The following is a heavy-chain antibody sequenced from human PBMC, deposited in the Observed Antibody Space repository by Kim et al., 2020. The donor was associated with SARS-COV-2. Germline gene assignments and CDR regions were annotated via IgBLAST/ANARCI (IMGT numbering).Heavy chain of an antibody. CDR3: ARDKSVASLDY. CDR1: GLTFGGSG. CDR2: IWYDGSEK. Sequence: GGSLRLSCIASGLTASGLTFGGSGFHWVRQAPGKGLEWLAVIWYDGSEKYYADSVKGRFTISRDNSKNMVYLQMDSLRTEDTAVYFCARDKSVASLDYWGQGTLVTVSS. V-gene: IGHV3-33*01. D-gene: IGHD5-12*01. J-gene: IGHJ4*02.